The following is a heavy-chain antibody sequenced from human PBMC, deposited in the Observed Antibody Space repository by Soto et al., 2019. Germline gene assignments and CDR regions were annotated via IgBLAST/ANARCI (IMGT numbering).Heavy chain of an antibody. CDR3: TTDVLRFLEWLSKDAFDI. D-gene: IGHD3-3*01. CDR1: GFTFSNAW. V-gene: IGHV3-15*01. Sequence: EVQLVESGGGLVKPGGSLRLFCAASGFTFSNAWMSWVRQAPGKGLEWVGRIKSKTDGGTTDYAAPVKGRFTISRDDSKNTLYLQMNSLKTEDTAVYYCTTDVLRFLEWLSKDAFDIWGQGTMVTVSS. J-gene: IGHJ3*02. CDR2: IKSKTDGGTT.